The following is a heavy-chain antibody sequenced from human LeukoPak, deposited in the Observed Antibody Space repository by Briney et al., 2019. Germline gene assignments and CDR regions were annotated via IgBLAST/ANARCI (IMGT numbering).Heavy chain of an antibody. CDR1: GYTFTSYA. Sequence: ASVKVSCKASGYTFTSYAMHWVCQAPGQRLEWMGWINAGNGNTKYSQKFQGRVTITRDTSASTAYMELSSLRSEDTAVYYCARDGDMGSSSWFFHFDYWGQGTLVTVSS. D-gene: IGHD6-13*01. CDR3: ARDGDMGSSSWFFHFDY. CDR2: INAGNGNT. V-gene: IGHV1-3*01. J-gene: IGHJ4*02.